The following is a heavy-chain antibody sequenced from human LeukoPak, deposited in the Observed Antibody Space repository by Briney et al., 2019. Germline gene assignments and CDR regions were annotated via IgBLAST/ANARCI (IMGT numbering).Heavy chain of an antibody. CDR1: GFSFSTYW. CDR3: ASEATGDALDY. D-gene: IGHD7-27*01. V-gene: IGHV3-7*04. Sequence: GGSLRLSCAASGFSFSTYWMTWVRQAPGIGLEWVANIKEDGSDKYYLDSVKGRFTISRDNAKKSLYLQMTSLRVEDTAVYYCASEATGDALDYWGQGTLVTVSS. CDR2: IKEDGSDK. J-gene: IGHJ4*02.